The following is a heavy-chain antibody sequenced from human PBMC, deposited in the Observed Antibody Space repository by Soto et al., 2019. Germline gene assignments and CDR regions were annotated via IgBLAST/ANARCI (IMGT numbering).Heavy chain of an antibody. V-gene: IGHV1-18*01. CDR1: GYTFTSYG. Sequence: QVQLVQSGAEVKKPGASVKVSCKASGYTFTSYGISWVRQAPGQGLEWMGWISAYNGNTNYAQKLQGRVTMTTDTSTSTAYMELRSLRSDDTAVYYCARRGYYYDSSGYPPYYFDYWGQGPLVTVSS. D-gene: IGHD3-22*01. CDR3: ARRGYYYDSSGYPPYYFDY. CDR2: ISAYNGNT. J-gene: IGHJ4*02.